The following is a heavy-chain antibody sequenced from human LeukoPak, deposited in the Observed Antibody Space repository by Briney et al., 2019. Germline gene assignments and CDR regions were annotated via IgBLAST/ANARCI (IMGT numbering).Heavy chain of an antibody. CDR3: ARTSSYRFEY. V-gene: IGHV3-66*01. D-gene: IGHD3-16*02. J-gene: IGHJ4*02. Sequence: GGSLRLSCAVSGITVSSNYMSWVRQAPGKGLEWVSIIYSGGSTYYADSVKGRFTISRGNSKNTLCLQMSSLRAEDTAVYYCARTSSYRFEYWGQGTLVTVSS. CDR1: GITVSSNY. CDR2: IYSGGST.